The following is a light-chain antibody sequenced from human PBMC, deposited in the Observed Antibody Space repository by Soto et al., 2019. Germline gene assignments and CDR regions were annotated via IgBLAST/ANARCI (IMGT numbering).Light chain of an antibody. CDR2: DVS. Sequence: QSALTQPPSASGSPGQSVTISCTGSSSDVGGYNYVSWYQQHPGKAPKLMFYDVSKRPSGVPDRFSGSKSGNTASLTVSGLQAEDEADYYCSSYAGSNIVVFGGGTQLTVL. J-gene: IGLJ2*01. CDR1: SSDVGGYNY. V-gene: IGLV2-8*01. CDR3: SSYAGSNIVV.